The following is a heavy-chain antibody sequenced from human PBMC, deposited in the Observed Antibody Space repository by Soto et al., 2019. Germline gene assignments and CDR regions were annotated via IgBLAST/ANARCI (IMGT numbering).Heavy chain of an antibody. Sequence: PSETLSLTCAVYGGSFSGYYWSWIRQPPGKGLEWIGEINHSGSTNYNPSLKSRVTISVDTSKNQFSLKLSSVTAADTAVYYCARLYYYGSGSYPPLPGRDYYYYYYGMDVWGQGTTVTVSS. J-gene: IGHJ6*02. V-gene: IGHV4-34*01. CDR1: GGSFSGYY. CDR3: ARLYYYGSGSYPPLPGRDYYYYYYGMDV. D-gene: IGHD3-10*01. CDR2: INHSGST.